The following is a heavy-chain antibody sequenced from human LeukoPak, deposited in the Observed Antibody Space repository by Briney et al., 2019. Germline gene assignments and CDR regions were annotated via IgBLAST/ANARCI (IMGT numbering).Heavy chain of an antibody. CDR2: INHSEST. Sequence: SETLSLTCAVYGGSFSGYYWSWIRQPPGKGLEWIGEINHSESTNYNPSLKSRVTISVDTSKNQFSLKLSSVTAADTAVYYCARDSRIAVAGYYYYYGMDVWGQGTTVTVSS. CDR3: ARDSRIAVAGYYYYYGMDV. CDR1: GGSFSGYY. J-gene: IGHJ6*02. D-gene: IGHD6-19*01. V-gene: IGHV4-34*01.